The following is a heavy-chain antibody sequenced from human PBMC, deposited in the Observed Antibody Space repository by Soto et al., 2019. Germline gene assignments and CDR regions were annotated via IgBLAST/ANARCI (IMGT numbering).Heavy chain of an antibody. D-gene: IGHD2-15*01. V-gene: IGHV4-39*01. CDR2: IYCSGST. CDR3: ARRAATDIYFDY. CDR1: GGSISSSSYY. Sequence: SETLSLTCTVSGGSISSSSYYWGWIRQPPGKGLEWIGSIYCSGSTYYNPSLKSRVTISVDTSKNQFSLKLSSVTAADTAVYYWARRAATDIYFDYGGQRTLVTVSS. J-gene: IGHJ4*02.